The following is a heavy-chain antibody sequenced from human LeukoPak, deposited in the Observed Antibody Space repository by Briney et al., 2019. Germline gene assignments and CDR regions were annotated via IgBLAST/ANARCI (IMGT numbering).Heavy chain of an antibody. Sequence: SETLSLTCTVSGGSLSSYYWSWIRQPPGKGLEWIGYIYYSGSTSYNPSLKSRVTISVDTSENQFSLKLSSVTAADTALYYCARDLRGSSCYDYWGQGTLVTVSS. CDR1: GGSLSSYY. CDR3: ARDLRGSSCYDY. V-gene: IGHV4-59*01. CDR2: IYYSGST. D-gene: IGHD2-2*01. J-gene: IGHJ4*02.